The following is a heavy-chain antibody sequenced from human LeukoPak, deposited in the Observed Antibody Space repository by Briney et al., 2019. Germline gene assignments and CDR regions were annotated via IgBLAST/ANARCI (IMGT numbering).Heavy chain of an antibody. CDR1: GDSITSTTYY. D-gene: IGHD7-27*01. CDR3: ARLGVGAGDRRDAFDI. CDR2: LCYGVYS. Sequence: SETLSLTCTVSGDSITSTTYYWAWIRQPPGKGLEWIVSLCYGVYSSYSPSLKSRVSISVDTSRNQFSLSLISLTAADTAVYYCARLGVGAGDRRDAFDIWGQGAMVTVSS. V-gene: IGHV4-39*01. J-gene: IGHJ3*02.